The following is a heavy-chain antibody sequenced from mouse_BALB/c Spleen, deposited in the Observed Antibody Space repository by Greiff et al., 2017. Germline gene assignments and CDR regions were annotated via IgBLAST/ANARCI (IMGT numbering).Heavy chain of an antibody. Sequence: DVQLVESGGGLVKPGGSLKLSCAASGFTFSSYAMSWVRQSPEKRLEWVAEISSGGSYTYYPDTVTGRFTISRDNAKNTLYLEMSSLRSEDTAMYYCAKEGIYSYAMDYWGQGTSVTVSS. CDR3: AKEGIYSYAMDY. CDR2: ISSGGSYT. V-gene: IGHV5-9-4*01. J-gene: IGHJ4*01. CDR1: GFTFSSYA. D-gene: IGHD2-1*01.